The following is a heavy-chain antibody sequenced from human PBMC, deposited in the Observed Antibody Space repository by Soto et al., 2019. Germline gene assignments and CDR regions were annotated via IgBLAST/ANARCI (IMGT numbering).Heavy chain of an antibody. J-gene: IGHJ4*02. D-gene: IGHD3-10*01. CDR1: GGSVSGGSYY. CDR3: ARESITRTSYGHLRDY. V-gene: IGHV4-61*01. CDR2: IYYSGST. Sequence: SVTLSLTCTVSGGSVSGGSYYWSWIRQPPGKGLEWIGYIYYSGSTNYNPSLKSRVPISVDTSKNQFSLKLSSVTAADTAVYYCARESITRTSYGHLRDYWGQGTLVTVSS.